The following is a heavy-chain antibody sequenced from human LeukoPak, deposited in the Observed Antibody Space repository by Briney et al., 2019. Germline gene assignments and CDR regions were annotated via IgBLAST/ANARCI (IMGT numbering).Heavy chain of an antibody. CDR2: IIPIFGTA. D-gene: IGHD4-17*01. Sequence: ASVKVSCKASGGTFSSYAISWVRQAPGQGLEWMGGIIPIFGTANYAQKFQGRVTITADESTSTAYMELSSLRSEDTAVYYCARGSDDYGDYPSDFDYWGQETLVTVSS. V-gene: IGHV1-69*13. J-gene: IGHJ4*02. CDR1: GGTFSSYA. CDR3: ARGSDDYGDYPSDFDY.